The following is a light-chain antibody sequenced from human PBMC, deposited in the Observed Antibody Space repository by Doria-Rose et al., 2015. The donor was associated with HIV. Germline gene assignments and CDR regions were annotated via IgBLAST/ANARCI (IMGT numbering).Light chain of an antibody. CDR1: QSLVNSDGKTY. CDR3: MQTILLPFT. CDR2: EVS. J-gene: IGKJ3*01. V-gene: IGKV2D-29*02. Sequence: EIVMTQSPLSLSVTPGQPASISCRSSQSLVNSDGKTYLSWYLQKPGQSPQLLIYEVSNRFSGVPDRFSGSGSGTDFTLKISRVEPEDFGVYYCMQTILLPFTFGPGTTVDIK.